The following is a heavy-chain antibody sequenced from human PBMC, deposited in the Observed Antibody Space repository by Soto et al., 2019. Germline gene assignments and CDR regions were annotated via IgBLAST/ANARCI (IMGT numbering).Heavy chain of an antibody. V-gene: IGHV3-74*01. J-gene: IGHJ6*02. CDR3: TRVGGSVSGMDV. Sequence: EVQLVESGGGLVQPGGSLRLSCAASGFTFSIYWMHWVRQAPGKGPVWVSRIDNAGSSARYADSVKGRFTISRDNAKNTVYLRMNSLRAEDTAVYYCTRVGGSVSGMDVWGQGTTVTVYS. CDR2: IDNAGSSA. D-gene: IGHD1-26*01. CDR1: GFTFSIYW.